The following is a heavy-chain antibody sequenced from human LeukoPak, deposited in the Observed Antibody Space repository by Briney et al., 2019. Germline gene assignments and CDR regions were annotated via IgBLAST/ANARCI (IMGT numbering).Heavy chain of an antibody. CDR2: ISSSGNTV. CDR3: ARDVGFDY. J-gene: IGHJ4*02. Sequence: PGGSLRLSCAASGFTFSSYAMNWVRQAPGKGLEWVSHISSSGNTVYYADSVKGRFTISRDNAKNSLYLQMNSLRAEDTALYYCARDVGFDYWGQGTLVTVSS. CDR1: GFTFSSYA. D-gene: IGHD3-16*01. V-gene: IGHV3-48*03.